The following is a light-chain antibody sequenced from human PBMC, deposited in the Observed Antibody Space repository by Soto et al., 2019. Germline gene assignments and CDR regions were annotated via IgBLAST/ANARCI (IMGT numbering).Light chain of an antibody. V-gene: IGKV3-20*01. CDR3: QQYGSSPRT. J-gene: IGKJ1*01. CDR2: GAS. CDR1: QSVSSSY. Sequence: EIVLTQSPGTLSLSPGERATLSCRVSQSVSSSYLAWYQQKPGQAPRPLVYGASSRATGIPDRFSGSGSGTDFTLTISRLEPEDFAVYYCQQYGSSPRTFGQGTKVEI.